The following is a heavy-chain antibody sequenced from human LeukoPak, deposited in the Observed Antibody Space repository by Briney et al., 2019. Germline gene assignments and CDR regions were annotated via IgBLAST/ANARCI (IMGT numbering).Heavy chain of an antibody. CDR2: INHSGST. D-gene: IGHD3-10*01. Sequence: SETLPLTCAVYGGSFSGYYWSWIRQPPGKGLEWIGEINHSGSTNYNPSLKSRVTISVDTSKNQFSLKLSSVTAADTAVYYCARITRGVMIFDYWGQGTLVTVSS. J-gene: IGHJ4*02. V-gene: IGHV4-34*01. CDR3: ARITRGVMIFDY. CDR1: GGSFSGYY.